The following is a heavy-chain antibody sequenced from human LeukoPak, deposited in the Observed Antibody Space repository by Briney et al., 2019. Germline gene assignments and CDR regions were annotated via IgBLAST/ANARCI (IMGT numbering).Heavy chain of an antibody. Sequence: GASVKVSCKTSGFYFIGYYMHWVRQAPGQGLDWMGWINLQSGGTKYAQKLQDRVTMTSDTSISTAYMDLSRLRSDNTAVYYCATDPGHSGMDYWGQGSLVTVSS. CDR2: INLQSGGT. J-gene: IGHJ4*02. CDR1: GFYFIGYY. CDR3: ATDPGHSGMDY. D-gene: IGHD3-10*01. V-gene: IGHV1-2*02.